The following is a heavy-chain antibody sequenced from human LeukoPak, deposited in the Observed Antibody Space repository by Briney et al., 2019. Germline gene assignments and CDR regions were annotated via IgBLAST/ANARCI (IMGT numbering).Heavy chain of an antibody. CDR1: GFAFSSYS. CDR3: ARGYCSSTSCYVVPHDY. D-gene: IGHD2-2*01. CDR2: ISGSSSYI. J-gene: IGHJ4*02. V-gene: IGHV3-21*01. Sequence: GGSLSLSCAASGFAFSSYSMNWVRQAPGKGLEWVSSISGSSSYIYYADSVKSRFTISRDNAKNSLYLQMNSLRAENTAVYYCARGYCSSTSCYVVPHDYWGQGTLVTVSS.